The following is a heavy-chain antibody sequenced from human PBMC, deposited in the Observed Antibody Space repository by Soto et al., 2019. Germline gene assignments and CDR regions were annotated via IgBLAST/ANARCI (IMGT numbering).Heavy chain of an antibody. V-gene: IGHV1-46*03. J-gene: IGHJ4*02. D-gene: IGHD3-10*01. CDR1: GYIFTSYY. CDR3: SRVDPGETSPFVH. Sequence: ASVKVSCKASGYIFTSYYIHWVRQAPGQGLEWMGWINPFDGSRMFAQSFQGRVTMTRDTSTSTVYMEVSSLRSEDTAAYYCSRVDPGETSPFVHWGQGTLVTVPQ. CDR2: INPFDGSR.